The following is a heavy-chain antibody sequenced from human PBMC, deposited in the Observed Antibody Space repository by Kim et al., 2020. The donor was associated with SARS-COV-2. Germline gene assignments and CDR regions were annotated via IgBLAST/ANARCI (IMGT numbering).Heavy chain of an antibody. J-gene: IGHJ4*02. Sequence: IGDSGARTRYADSVRGRFTISRDKSKSTLFLQMNSLRAEDTAVYYCEASDYWGQGSLVTVSS. CDR2: IGDSGART. V-gene: IGHV3-23*01. CDR3: EASDY.